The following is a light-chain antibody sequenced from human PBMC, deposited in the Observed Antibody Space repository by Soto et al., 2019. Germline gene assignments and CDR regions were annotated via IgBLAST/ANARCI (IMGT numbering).Light chain of an antibody. V-gene: IGKV3D-15*01. Sequence: EIVLTQSPATLSLSPGEKATLSCRASQSVSNNYLAWYQQKPGQAPRLLIYGASNRATGIPDRFSGSGSGTEFTLTISSLQSEDFAVYYCQQYNDWPWTFGQGTKVDIK. CDR2: GAS. J-gene: IGKJ1*01. CDR3: QQYNDWPWT. CDR1: QSVSNN.